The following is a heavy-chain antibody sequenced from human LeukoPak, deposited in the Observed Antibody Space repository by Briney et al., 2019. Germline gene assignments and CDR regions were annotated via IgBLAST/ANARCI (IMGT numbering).Heavy chain of an antibody. J-gene: IGHJ4*02. CDR1: GFTFSSYG. CDR3: ATDSGTDFWSGYYIPDY. Sequence: GGSLRLSCAASGFTFSSYGMHWVRQAPGKGLEWVAFIRYDGSNKYYADSVKGRSTISRDNSKNTLYLQMNSLRAEDTAVYYCATDSGTDFWSGYYIPDYWGQGTLVTVSS. V-gene: IGHV3-30*02. CDR2: IRYDGSNK. D-gene: IGHD3-3*01.